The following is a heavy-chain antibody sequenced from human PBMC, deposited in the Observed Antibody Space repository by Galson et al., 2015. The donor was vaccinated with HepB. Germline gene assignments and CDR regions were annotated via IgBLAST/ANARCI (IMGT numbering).Heavy chain of an antibody. Sequence: SVKVSCKASGGTFSSYTISWVRQAPGQGLEWMGRIIPILGIANYAQKFQGRVTITAGKSTSTAYMELSSLRSEDTAVYYCAGTARETVLRFLEWSDYYYGMDVWGQGTTVTVSS. D-gene: IGHD3-3*01. CDR3: AGTARETVLRFLEWSDYYYGMDV. J-gene: IGHJ6*02. V-gene: IGHV1-69*02. CDR2: IIPILGIA. CDR1: GGTFSSYT.